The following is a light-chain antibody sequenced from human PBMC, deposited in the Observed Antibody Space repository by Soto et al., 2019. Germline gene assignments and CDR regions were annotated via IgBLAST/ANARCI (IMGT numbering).Light chain of an antibody. CDR3: QQFGRSVT. Sequence: EIVLTQSPTTLSLSPGEGATLSCRASQRLLSSYLVWYQQRPGQAPRLLIYDAATRAPGIPDRFSGSGSGTDFILTISRVEPEDFAVYYCQQFGRSVTFGGGTQVEI. J-gene: IGKJ4*01. CDR2: DAA. V-gene: IGKV3-20*01. CDR1: QRLLSSY.